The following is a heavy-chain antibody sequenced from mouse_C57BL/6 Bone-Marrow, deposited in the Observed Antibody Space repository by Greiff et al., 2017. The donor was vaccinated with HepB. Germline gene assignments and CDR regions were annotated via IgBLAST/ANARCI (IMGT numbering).Heavy chain of an antibody. CDR1: GYTFTDYE. CDR3: TTRYYGSPWFAY. CDR2: IDPETGGT. D-gene: IGHD1-1*01. V-gene: IGHV1-15*01. Sequence: QVQLQQSGAELVRPGASVTLSCKASGYTFTDYEMHWVKQTPVHGLEWIGAIDPETGGTAYNQKFKGKAILTADKSSSTAYMELRSLTSEDSAVYYCTTRYYGSPWFAYWGQGTLVTVSA. J-gene: IGHJ3*01.